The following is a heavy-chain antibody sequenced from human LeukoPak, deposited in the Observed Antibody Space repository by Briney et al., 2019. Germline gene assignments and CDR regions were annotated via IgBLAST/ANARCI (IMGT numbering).Heavy chain of an antibody. V-gene: IGHV3-23*01. J-gene: IGHJ4*02. CDR2: ISGSGGST. Sequence: PGGSLRLSCAASGFTFSNYAMSWVRQAPGKGLEWVSAISGSGGSTYYADSVKGRFTISRDNSKNTLYLQMNSLRAEDTAVYYCAKVRPRFGELSRPYFDYWGQGTLVTVSS. CDR3: AKVRPRFGELSRPYFDY. D-gene: IGHD3-10*01. CDR1: GFTFSNYA.